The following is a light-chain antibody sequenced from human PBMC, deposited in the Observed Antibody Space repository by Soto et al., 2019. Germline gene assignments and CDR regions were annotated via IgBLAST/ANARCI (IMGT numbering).Light chain of an antibody. CDR3: QQYGSSPPIT. CDR1: QSFSSD. J-gene: IGKJ5*01. Sequence: EIVMTQSPGTLSVSPWDTATLSCRASQSFSSDLAWFQQKPGQAPRLIIYHASTRATGIPARFSGSGSGTDFTLTISRLEPEDFAVYYCQQYGSSPPITFGQGTRLEIK. V-gene: IGKV3-20*01. CDR2: HAS.